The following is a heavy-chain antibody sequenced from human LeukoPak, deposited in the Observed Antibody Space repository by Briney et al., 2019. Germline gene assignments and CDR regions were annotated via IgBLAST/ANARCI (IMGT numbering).Heavy chain of an antibody. V-gene: IGHV3-30*18. Sequence: GGSLRPSCAASGFTFSSYGMHWVRQAPGKGLEWVAVISYDGRSKYYADSMKGRFTISRDNSKNTLYLQMNSLRDEDTAVYYCAKAVSGRELDYWGQGTLVTVSS. CDR3: AKAVSGRELDY. J-gene: IGHJ4*02. D-gene: IGHD6-19*01. CDR1: GFTFSSYG. CDR2: ISYDGRSK.